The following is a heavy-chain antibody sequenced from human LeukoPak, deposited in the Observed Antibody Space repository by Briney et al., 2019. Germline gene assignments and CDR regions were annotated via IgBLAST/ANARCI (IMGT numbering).Heavy chain of an antibody. CDR3: ARDHQRWGGSYGFDP. J-gene: IGHJ5*02. Sequence: ASVKVSCKASGYTFTGYCMHWVRQAPGQGLEWMGRINPNSGGTNYAQKFQGRVTMTRDTSISTAYMELSRLRSDDTAVYYCARDHQRWGGSYGFDPWGQGTLVTVSS. D-gene: IGHD1-26*01. CDR2: INPNSGGT. CDR1: GYTFTGYC. V-gene: IGHV1-2*06.